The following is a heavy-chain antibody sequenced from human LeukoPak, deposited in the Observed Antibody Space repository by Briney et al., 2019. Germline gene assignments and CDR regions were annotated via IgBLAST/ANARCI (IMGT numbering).Heavy chain of an antibody. Sequence: GGSLRLFCVASGFTFSRYGMHWVRQAPGKGLEWVAVIWYDGTNKYYADSVKGRFTISRDNSKNTLYLQMNSLRAEDTAVYYCARDHYGGYAYSDHWGQGALVIVSS. CDR3: ARDHYGGYAYSDH. V-gene: IGHV3-33*01. CDR1: GFTFSRYG. J-gene: IGHJ4*02. D-gene: IGHD5-12*01. CDR2: IWYDGTNK.